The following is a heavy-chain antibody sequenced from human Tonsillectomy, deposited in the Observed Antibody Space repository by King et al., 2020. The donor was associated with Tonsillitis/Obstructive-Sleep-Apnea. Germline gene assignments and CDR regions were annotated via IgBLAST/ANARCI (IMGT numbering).Heavy chain of an antibody. V-gene: IGHV4-39*01. CDR2: IYYSGST. CDR1: GGSISSSSYY. J-gene: IGHJ4*02. CDR3: ARQVLSSSWYGDPRSYFDY. Sequence: QLQLQESGPGLVKPSENLSLTCTVSGGSISSSSYYWGWIRQPPGKGLEWIGSIYYSGSTYYNPSLKSRVTISVDTYKNQFSLKLSSVTAADTAVYYCARQVLSSSWYGDPRSYFDYWGQGTLVTVSS. D-gene: IGHD6-13*01.